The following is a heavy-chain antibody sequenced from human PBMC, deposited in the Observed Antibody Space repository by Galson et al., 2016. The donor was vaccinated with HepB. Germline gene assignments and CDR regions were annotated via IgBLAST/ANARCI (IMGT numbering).Heavy chain of an antibody. J-gene: IGHJ6*02. CDR2: IGKGGDT. D-gene: IGHD3-16*01. V-gene: IGHV3-13*01. CDR3: TRVGGGFDV. Sequence: SLRLSCAASGFTLSRYDMHWVRHGTGRGLDWVAAIGKGGDTYYPPSVKGRFTISRESGRNSLYLQMNSLSPGDAGVYYCTRVGGGFDVWGQGTKVTVSS. CDR1: GFTLSRYD.